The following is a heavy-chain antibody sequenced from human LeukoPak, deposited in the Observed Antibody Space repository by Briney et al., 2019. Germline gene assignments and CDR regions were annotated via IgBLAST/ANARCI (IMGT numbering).Heavy chain of an antibody. CDR2: ISSSSSSI. D-gene: IGHD3-3*01. Sequence: PGRSLRLSCAVSGFTFSSYSMNWVRQAPGKGLEWVSSISSSSSSIYYADSVKGRFSISRDNAKNSLYLQMNSLRAEDTAVYYCARDLLEAPSFLEWLPQYYFDYWGQGTLVTVSS. CDR1: GFTFSSYS. J-gene: IGHJ4*02. V-gene: IGHV3-21*06. CDR3: ARDLLEAPSFLEWLPQYYFDY.